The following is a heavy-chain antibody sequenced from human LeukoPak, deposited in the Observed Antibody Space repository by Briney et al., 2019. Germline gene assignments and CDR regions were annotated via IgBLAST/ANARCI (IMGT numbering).Heavy chain of an antibody. Sequence: SETLSLTCTVSGGSISSYYWSWIRQPPGKGLEWIGYIYYSGSTNSNPSLKSRVTISVDTSKNQFSLKLSSVTAADTAVYYCARQSVSYYGMDVWGQGTTVTVSS. CDR1: GGSISSYY. CDR3: ARQSVSYYGMDV. J-gene: IGHJ6*02. CDR2: IYYSGST. V-gene: IGHV4-59*08.